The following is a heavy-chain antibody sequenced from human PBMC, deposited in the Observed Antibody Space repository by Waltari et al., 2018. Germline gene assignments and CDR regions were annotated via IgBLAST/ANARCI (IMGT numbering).Heavy chain of an antibody. J-gene: IGHJ3*02. D-gene: IGHD3-22*01. Sequence: EVQLVESGGGLVKPGGSLRLSCAASGFTFSSYSMNWVRQAPGKGLEWVSSISSSSSYIYYADSVKGRFTISRDNAKNSLYLQMNSLRAEDTAVYYGARDWYYYDSSGLSDAFDIWGQGTMVTVSS. V-gene: IGHV3-21*01. CDR3: ARDWYYYDSSGLSDAFDI. CDR2: ISSSSSYI. CDR1: GFTFSSYS.